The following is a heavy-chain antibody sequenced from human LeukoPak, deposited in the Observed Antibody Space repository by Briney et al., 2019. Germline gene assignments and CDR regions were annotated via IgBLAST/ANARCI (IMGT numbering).Heavy chain of an antibody. CDR2: ISSSGSTI. CDR1: GFTFSDYY. CDR3: ARSRLYRSSGYSYGY. Sequence: PGGSLRLSCAASGFTFSDYYMSWIRQAPGRGLEWVSYISSSGSTIYYADSVKGRFTISRDNAKNSLYLQMNSLRAEDTAVYYCARSRLYRSSGYSYGYWGQGTLVTVSS. J-gene: IGHJ4*02. D-gene: IGHD5-18*01. V-gene: IGHV3-11*01.